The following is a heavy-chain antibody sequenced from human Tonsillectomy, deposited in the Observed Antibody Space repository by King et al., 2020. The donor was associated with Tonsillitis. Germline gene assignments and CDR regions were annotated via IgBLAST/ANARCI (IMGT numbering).Heavy chain of an antibody. V-gene: IGHV1-18*01. Sequence: QLVQSAAEVKKPGASVKVSCKASGYTFTNYGITWVRQAPGQGLEWMGWISSYNGNTNYAQKLQGRVTMTTDKSTSTAYMELRSLRSDDTAVYYCARGYYDILTGYSDYYFYYMDVWGNGTTVTVSS. CDR1: GYTFTNYG. CDR2: ISSYNGNT. J-gene: IGHJ6*03. D-gene: IGHD3-9*01. CDR3: ARGYYDILTGYSDYYFYYMDV.